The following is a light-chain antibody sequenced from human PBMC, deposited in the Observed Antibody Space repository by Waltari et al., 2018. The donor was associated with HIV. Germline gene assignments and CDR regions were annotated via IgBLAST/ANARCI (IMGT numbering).Light chain of an antibody. V-gene: IGLV1-44*01. J-gene: IGLJ3*02. CDR1: SSNIGGNT. CDR3: ATWDDSLNGPV. CDR2: STN. Sequence: QSVLTQPPSASGTPGQRVTIPCFGSSSNIGGNTVNWYLQFPGTAPQLLIYSTNQRPSGVPDRFSGSKSGTVASLAISGLQSEDEADYYCATWDDSLNGPVFGGGTKVTVL.